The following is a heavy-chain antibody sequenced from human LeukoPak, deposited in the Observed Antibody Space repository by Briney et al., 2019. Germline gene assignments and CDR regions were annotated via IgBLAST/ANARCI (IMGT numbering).Heavy chain of an antibody. CDR3: ARHLLSYGDWRSPLDY. CDR2: INHSGST. Sequence: SETLSLTCAVYGGSFSGYYWSWIRQPPGKGLEWIGEINHSGSTNYNPSLKSRVTISVDTSKNQFSLKLSSVTAADTAVYYCARHLLSYGDWRSPLDYWGQGALVTVSS. D-gene: IGHD4-17*01. V-gene: IGHV4-34*01. CDR1: GGSFSGYY. J-gene: IGHJ4*02.